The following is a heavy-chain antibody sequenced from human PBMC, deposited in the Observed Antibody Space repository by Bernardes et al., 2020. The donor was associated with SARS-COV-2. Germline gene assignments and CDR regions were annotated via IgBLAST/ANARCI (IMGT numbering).Heavy chain of an antibody. CDR2: IYYSGST. CDR1: GEAFSGYY. Sequence: SETLSLTCAVYGEAFSGYYWSWIRQSPGKGLEWIGSIYYSGSTYYNPSLKSRVTISVDTSKNKFSLKLSSVTAADTAVYYCARQHLGGVTIFGVVTPDRYFDYWGQGTLVTVSS. D-gene: IGHD3-3*01. J-gene: IGHJ4*02. CDR3: ARQHLGGVTIFGVVTPDRYFDY. V-gene: IGHV4-34*01.